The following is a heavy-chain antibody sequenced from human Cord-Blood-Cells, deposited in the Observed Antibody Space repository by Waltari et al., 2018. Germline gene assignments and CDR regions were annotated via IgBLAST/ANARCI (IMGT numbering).Heavy chain of an antibody. J-gene: IGHJ4*02. D-gene: IGHD5-12*01. CDR2: INHSGST. V-gene: IGHV4-34*01. Sequence: QVQLQQWGAGLLKPSETLSLTCAVYGGSFSGYYWSWIRQPPGKGLEWIGEINHSGSTKYNPTLKSRVTISGDTSKNQFSLKLSSVDAADTAVYYCARGSRLRPYFDYWGQGTLVTVSS. CDR3: ARGSRLRPYFDY. CDR1: GGSFSGYY.